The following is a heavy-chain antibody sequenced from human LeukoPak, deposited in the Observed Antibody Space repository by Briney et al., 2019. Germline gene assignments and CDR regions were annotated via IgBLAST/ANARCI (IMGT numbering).Heavy chain of an antibody. Sequence: PGGSLRLSCAASGFSISNYWMSWVRQAPGKGLEWVATIKHDGSDKYYVDSVKGRFTISRDNAKNSLYLQMNSLRAEDTALYYCARDWRRYGTYDYWGQGTLVTVSS. CDR3: ARDWRRYGTYDY. V-gene: IGHV3-7*05. J-gene: IGHJ4*02. D-gene: IGHD5-18*01. CDR2: IKHDGSDK. CDR1: GFSISNYW.